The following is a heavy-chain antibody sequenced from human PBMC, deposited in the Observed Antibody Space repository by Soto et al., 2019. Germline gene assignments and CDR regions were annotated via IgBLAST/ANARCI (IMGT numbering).Heavy chain of an antibody. CDR2: IYYSGST. V-gene: IGHV4-61*08. D-gene: IGHD3-3*01. CDR3: ARDRGRFLRNWFDP. J-gene: IGHJ5*02. CDR1: GGSISSGGYY. Sequence: SETLSLTCAVSGGSISSGGYYWSWIRQPPGKGLEWIGYIYYSGSTNYNPSLKSRVTISVDTSKNQFSLKLSSVTAADTAVYYCARDRGRFLRNWFDPWGQGTLVTVSS.